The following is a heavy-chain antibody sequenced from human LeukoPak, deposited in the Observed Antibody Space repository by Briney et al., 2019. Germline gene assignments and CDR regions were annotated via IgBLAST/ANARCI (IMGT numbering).Heavy chain of an antibody. CDR2: IYYSGST. J-gene: IGHJ4*02. Sequence: SETLSLTCTVSGYSISSGYYWGWIRQPPGKGLEWIGSIYYSGSTYYNPSLKSRVTISVDTSKNQFSLELSSVTAADTAVYYCARETAAAGLDYWGQGTLVTVSS. D-gene: IGHD6-13*01. CDR3: ARETAAAGLDY. CDR1: GYSISSGYY. V-gene: IGHV4-38-2*02.